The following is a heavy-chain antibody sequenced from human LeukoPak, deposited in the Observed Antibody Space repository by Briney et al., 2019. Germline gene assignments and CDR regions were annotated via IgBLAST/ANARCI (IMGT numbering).Heavy chain of an antibody. CDR2: YICRGGST. CDR3: AKVPTVVVVAATFDY. Sequence: GGSLILSFAASGFPFHSYPMSRDRPAPGKGPGWDSAYICRGGSTYYADSVKGRFTISRHNSKNTLYLQMNSLRAEDTAVYYCAKVPTVVVVAATFDYWGQGTLVTVSS. J-gene: IGHJ4*02. D-gene: IGHD2-15*01. V-gene: IGHV3-23*01. CDR1: GFPFHSYP.